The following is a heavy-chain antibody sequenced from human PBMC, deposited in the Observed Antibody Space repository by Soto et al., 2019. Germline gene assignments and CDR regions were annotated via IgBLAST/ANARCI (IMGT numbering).Heavy chain of an antibody. V-gene: IGHV3-23*01. J-gene: IGHJ6*02. Sequence: SGGSLRLSCAASGFTFSSYAMSWVRQAPGKGLEWVSAISGSGGSTYYADSVKGRFTISRDNSKNTLYLQMNSLRAEDTAVYYCAKPQLPRALYYYGMDVWGQGTTVTVSS. CDR2: ISGSGGST. CDR1: GFTFSSYA. CDR3: AKPQLPRALYYYGMDV. D-gene: IGHD2-2*01.